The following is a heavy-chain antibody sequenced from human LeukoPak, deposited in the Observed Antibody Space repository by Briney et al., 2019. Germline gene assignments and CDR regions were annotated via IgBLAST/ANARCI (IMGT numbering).Heavy chain of an antibody. CDR3: ARVFSFGEPPGYYYMDV. CDR2: IIPIFGTA. Sequence: ASVKVSCKASGGTFSSYAISWARQAPGQGLEWMGGIIPIFGTANYAQKFQGRVTITTDESTSTAYMELSSLRSEDTAVYYCARVFSFGEPPGYYYMDVWGKGTTVTVSS. CDR1: GGTFSSYA. J-gene: IGHJ6*03. V-gene: IGHV1-69*05. D-gene: IGHD3-10*01.